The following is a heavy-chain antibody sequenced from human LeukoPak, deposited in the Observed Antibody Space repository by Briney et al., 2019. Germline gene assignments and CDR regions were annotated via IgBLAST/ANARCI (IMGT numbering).Heavy chain of an antibody. CDR2: IRSSSSYI. CDR1: GFTISSYS. J-gene: IGHJ4*02. D-gene: IGHD2-15*01. CDR3: AREPPNCSGGSCYS. V-gene: IGHV3-21*01. Sequence: GGSLRLSCAASGFTISSYSMNWVRHAPGKGLEWVSSIRSSSSYIYYADSVKGRFTISRDNAKNSLYLQMNSLRAEETAVYYCAREPPNCSGGSCYSWGQGTLVTVSS.